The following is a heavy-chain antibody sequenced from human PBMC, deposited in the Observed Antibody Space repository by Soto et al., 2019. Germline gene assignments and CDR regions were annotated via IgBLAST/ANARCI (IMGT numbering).Heavy chain of an antibody. CDR1: GFTCSDYA. Sequence: EVQLVESGGGLVKPGGSLRLSCAAFGFTCSDYAMSWVRQAPGKGLEWVSSINTNSYYIYYGDSVKGRFTTSRDNAQNSLYLQMNSLRVEDTAVYYCGRRWPAVGVTGPSDYWGQGTLVIVSS. V-gene: IGHV3-21*01. CDR3: GRRWPAVGVTGPSDY. CDR2: INTNSYYI. J-gene: IGHJ4*02. D-gene: IGHD1-26*01.